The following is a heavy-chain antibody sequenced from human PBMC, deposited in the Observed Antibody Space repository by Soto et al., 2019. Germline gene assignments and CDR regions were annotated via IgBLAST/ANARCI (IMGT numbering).Heavy chain of an antibody. V-gene: IGHV4-31*03. CDR1: GGSISSGGYY. D-gene: IGHD3-22*01. CDR3: ASGYYDSSGYYLALDAFDI. CDR2: IYYSGST. J-gene: IGHJ3*02. Sequence: PSETLSLTCTVSGGSISSGGYYWSWIRQHPGKGLEWIGYIYYSGSTYYNPSLKSRVTISVDTSKNQFSLKLSSVTAADTAMYYCASGYYDSSGYYLALDAFDIWGQGTMVTVSS.